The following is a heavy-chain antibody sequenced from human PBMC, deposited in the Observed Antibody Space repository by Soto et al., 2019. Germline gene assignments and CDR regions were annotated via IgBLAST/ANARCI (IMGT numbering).Heavy chain of an antibody. CDR3: VSQRTTVLTQAYFAY. CDR2: VYYRGRS. J-gene: IGHJ4*02. CDR1: GGSVTNSSYY. D-gene: IGHD4-17*01. V-gene: IGHV4-39*01. Sequence: ASETLSLTCTVSGGSVTNSSYYWGWIRQSPGKGLEWIGSVYYRGRSYSKSSVKSRVTISVDTSKNQFSLNFNSVTASDTALYYCVSQRTTVLTQAYFAYWGPGALVTVSS.